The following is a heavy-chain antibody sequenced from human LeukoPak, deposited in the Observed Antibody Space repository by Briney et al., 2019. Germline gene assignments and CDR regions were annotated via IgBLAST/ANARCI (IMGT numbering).Heavy chain of an antibody. V-gene: IGHV3-9*01. CDR1: GFTFDDYA. CDR3: AKDIGFGGFGELYGGIDY. D-gene: IGHD3-10*01. CDR2: ISWNSGSI. Sequence: GGSLRLSCAASGFTFDDYAMHWVRQAPGKGLEWVSGISWNSGSIGYADSVKGRFTISRDNAKNSLYLQMNSLRAEDTALYYCAKDIGFGGFGELYGGIDYWGQGTLVTVSS. J-gene: IGHJ4*02.